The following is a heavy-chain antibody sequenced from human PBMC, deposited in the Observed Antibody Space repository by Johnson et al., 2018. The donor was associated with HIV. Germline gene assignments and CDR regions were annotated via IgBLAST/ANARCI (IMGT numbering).Heavy chain of an antibody. CDR3: TGGWYNLSAFDI. D-gene: IGHD6-19*01. Sequence: EVQLVESGGGLVHPGGSLRVSCAASGFSFSRYWMSWVRQAPGKGLEWVANIKQDGSEKYYVDSVKGRFTISRDNAKNSLYLQMSSLRAEDTAVYYCTGGWYNLSAFDIWGQGTMVTVSS. CDR2: IKQDGSEK. V-gene: IGHV3-7*01. J-gene: IGHJ3*02. CDR1: GFSFSRYW.